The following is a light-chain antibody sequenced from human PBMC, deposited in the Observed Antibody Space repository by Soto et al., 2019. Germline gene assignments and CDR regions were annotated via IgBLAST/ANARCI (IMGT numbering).Light chain of an antibody. J-gene: IGKJ5*01. Sequence: DIQMTQSPSSLSASVGDRVTITCRASQSISSYLNWYQQKPGKAPKLLIYAASSLQSGVPSRFSGSGSGTDFTLTISRLPPEDFATYYCQQNYSTPITFGQGTRLEIK. CDR2: AAS. V-gene: IGKV1-39*01. CDR1: QSISSY. CDR3: QQNYSTPIT.